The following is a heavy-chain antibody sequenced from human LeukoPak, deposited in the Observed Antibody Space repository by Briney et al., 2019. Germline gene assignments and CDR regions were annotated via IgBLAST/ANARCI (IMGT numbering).Heavy chain of an antibody. CDR3: AKGPNYYDSSGYYWLENYFDY. D-gene: IGHD3-22*01. CDR2: IGGTGVRT. CDR1: GFTFSSYA. J-gene: IGHJ4*02. Sequence: GGSLRLSCVSSGFTFSSYAMSWVRQAPGKGLEWVSTIGGTGVRTYYADSVKGRFTISRDNSKNTLYLQMNSLRAEDTAVYYCAKGPNYYDSSGYYWLENYFDYWGQGTLVTVSS. V-gene: IGHV3-23*01.